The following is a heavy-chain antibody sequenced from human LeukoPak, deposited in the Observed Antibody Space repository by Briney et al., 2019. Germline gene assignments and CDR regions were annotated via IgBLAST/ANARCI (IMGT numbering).Heavy chain of an antibody. V-gene: IGHV4-30-2*01. D-gene: IGHD1-14*01. J-gene: IGHJ4*02. Sequence: PSETLSLTCTVSGGSISSGGYYWSWIRQPPGKGLEWIGYIYHSGSTYYNPSLKSRVTISVDRSKNQFSLKLSSVTAADTAVYYCARVHQGGPEPVDYWGQGTLVTVSS. CDR2: IYHSGST. CDR3: ARVHQGGPEPVDY. CDR1: GGSISSGGYY.